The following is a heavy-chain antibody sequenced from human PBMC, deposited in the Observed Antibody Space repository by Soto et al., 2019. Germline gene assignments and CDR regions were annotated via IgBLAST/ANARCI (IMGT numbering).Heavy chain of an antibody. CDR1: GFTFSSYG. J-gene: IGHJ3*02. CDR3: ARVGRSLDSSSWYDDAFDI. D-gene: IGHD6-13*01. CDR2: IWYDGSNK. Sequence: GGSLRLSCAASGFTFSSYGMHWVRQAPGKGLEWVAVIWYDGSNKYYADSVKGRFTISRDNSKNTLYLQMNSLRAEDTAVYYCARVGRSLDSSSWYDDAFDIWGQGTMVTVSS. V-gene: IGHV3-33*01.